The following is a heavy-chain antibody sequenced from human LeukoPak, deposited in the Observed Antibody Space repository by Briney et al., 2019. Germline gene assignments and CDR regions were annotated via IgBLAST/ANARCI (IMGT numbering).Heavy chain of an antibody. Sequence: SETLSLTCAVSGGSISSSNWWSWIRQPPGKGLEWIGEIYHSGSTYYDPSLKSRVTISVDTSKNQFSLKMNSVTAADTAVYYCARISHGDCDPWGQGTLVTVSS. CDR2: IYHSGST. D-gene: IGHD4-17*01. V-gene: IGHV4-4*02. CDR1: GGSISSSNW. J-gene: IGHJ5*02. CDR3: ARISHGDCDP.